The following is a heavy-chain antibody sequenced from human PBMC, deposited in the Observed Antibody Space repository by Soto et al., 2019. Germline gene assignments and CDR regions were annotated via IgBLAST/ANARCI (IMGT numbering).Heavy chain of an antibody. V-gene: IGHV3-30*18. CDR1: GFTFSSYG. CDR3: AKDLDNYDSSGTIDY. J-gene: IGHJ4*02. CDR2: ISYDGSNK. D-gene: IGHD3-22*01. Sequence: GGSLRLSCAASGFTFSSYGMHWVRQAPGKGLEWVAVISYDGSNKYYADSVKGRFTISRDNSKNTLYLQMNSLRAEDTAVYYCAKDLDNYDSSGTIDYWGQGTLVTVSS.